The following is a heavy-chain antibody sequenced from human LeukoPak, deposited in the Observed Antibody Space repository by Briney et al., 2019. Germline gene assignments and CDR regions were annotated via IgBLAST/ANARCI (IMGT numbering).Heavy chain of an antibody. V-gene: IGHV4-59*01. J-gene: IGHJ4*02. D-gene: IGHD5-18*01. CDR2: IYYSGST. Sequence: PSETLSLTCTVSGGSISSYYWSWIRQPPGKGLEWIGYIYYSGSTNYNPSLKSRVTISVDTSKNQFSLKLSSVTAADTAVYYCAGYPGHSYGYFDYWGQGTLVTVSS. CDR3: AGYPGHSYGYFDY. CDR1: GGSISSYY.